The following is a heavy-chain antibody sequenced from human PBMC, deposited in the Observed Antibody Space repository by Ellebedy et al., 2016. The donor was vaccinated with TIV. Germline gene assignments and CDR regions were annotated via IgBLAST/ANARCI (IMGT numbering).Heavy chain of an antibody. V-gene: IGHV3-48*04. J-gene: IGHJ6*02. CDR3: VRDGAYGDYSPGYYGMDV. D-gene: IGHD3-22*01. CDR1: GFTFSDYP. CDR2: ISSSSTTI. Sequence: GGSLRLSCAASGFTFSDYPMNWVRQAPGKGLEWLSYISSSSTTIYFADSVRGRFTISRDNAKNSVFLRMNTLRVEDTAVYHCVRDGAYGDYSPGYYGMDVWGQGTTVTVSS.